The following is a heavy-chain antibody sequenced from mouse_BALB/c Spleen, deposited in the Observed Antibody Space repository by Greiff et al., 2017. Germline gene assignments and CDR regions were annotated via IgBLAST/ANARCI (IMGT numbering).Heavy chain of an antibody. CDR2: ISSGSSTI. Sequence: EVQVVESGGGLVQPGGSRKLSCAASGFTFSSFGMHWVRQAPEKGLEWVAYISSGSSTIYYADTVKGRFTISRDNPKNTLFLQMTSLRSEDTAMYYCARYWFAYWGQGTLVTVSA. CDR1: GFTFSSFG. J-gene: IGHJ3*01. V-gene: IGHV5-17*02. CDR3: ARYWFAY.